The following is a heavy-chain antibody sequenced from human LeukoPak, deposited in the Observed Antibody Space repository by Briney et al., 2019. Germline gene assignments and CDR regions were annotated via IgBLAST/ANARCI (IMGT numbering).Heavy chain of an antibody. CDR3: ARGRPSNDFWSGYYGAGTYFDY. D-gene: IGHD3-3*01. V-gene: IGHV4-34*01. Sequence: SETLSLTCAVYGGSFSGYYWSWIRQPPGKGLERIGEINHSGSTNYNPSLKSRVTISVDTSKNQFSLKLSSVTAADTAVYYCARGRPSNDFWSGYYGAGTYFDYWGQGTLVTVSS. J-gene: IGHJ4*02. CDR1: GGSFSGYY. CDR2: INHSGST.